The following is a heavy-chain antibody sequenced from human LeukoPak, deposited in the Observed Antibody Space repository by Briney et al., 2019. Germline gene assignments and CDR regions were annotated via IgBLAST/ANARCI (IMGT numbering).Heavy chain of an antibody. V-gene: IGHV3-30*10. D-gene: IGHD3-22*01. CDR3: ERAEVYYDSSGYYSYFDY. CDR1: GFXSTSYA. CDR2: ISFEGSNK. J-gene: IGHJ4*02. Sequence: PGRTLRLSCAASGFXSTSYAIHWVRAAPHKGVGCVVVISFEGSNKSYTDSAKGRFTISRDNSKNTLHLHMDILRAQDTAVYYCERAEVYYDSSGYYSYFDYWGQGTLVTVSS.